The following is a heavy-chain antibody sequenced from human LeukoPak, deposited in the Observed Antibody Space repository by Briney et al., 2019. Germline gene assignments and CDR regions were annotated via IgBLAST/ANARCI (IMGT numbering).Heavy chain of an antibody. CDR1: GGSIGSYY. J-gene: IGHJ4*02. CDR2: IYYSGST. D-gene: IGHD2-2*01. Sequence: SETLSLTCTVSGGSIGSYYWSWIRQPPGKGLEWIGYIYYSGSTNYNPSLKSRVTISVDTSKNQFSLKLSSVTAADTAVYYCAREMGYCSSTSCLNYYFDYWGQGTLVTVSS. V-gene: IGHV4-59*01. CDR3: AREMGYCSSTSCLNYYFDY.